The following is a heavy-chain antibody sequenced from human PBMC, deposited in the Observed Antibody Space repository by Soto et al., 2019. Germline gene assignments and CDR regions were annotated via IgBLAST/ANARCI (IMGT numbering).Heavy chain of an antibody. CDR2: MNPNSGNT. CDR3: ARCQSPYYYYYMDV. V-gene: IGHV1-8*01. J-gene: IGHJ6*03. Sequence: QVQLVQSGAEVEKPGASVKVSCKASGYTFTSYDINWVRRATGQGLEWMGWMNPNSGNTGYAQKFQGRVTMTRNTSISTAYMELSSLRSEDTAVYYCARCQSPYYYYYMDVWGKGTTVTVSS. CDR1: GYTFTSYD.